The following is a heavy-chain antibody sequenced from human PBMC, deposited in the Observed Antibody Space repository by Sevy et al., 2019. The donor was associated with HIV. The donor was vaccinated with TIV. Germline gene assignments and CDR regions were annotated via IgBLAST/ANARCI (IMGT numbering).Heavy chain of an antibody. V-gene: IGHV3-7*01. Sequence: GGSLRLSCAASGFAFSSSWMTWVRQAPGKGLEWVANIKQDGSEKHYVDFLKGRFTISRDNAKNSLYLQMNSLRAEDTAVYYCARLCTGFIYYYYYGMDVWGQGTTVTVSS. D-gene: IGHD2-2*01. CDR1: GFAFSSSW. CDR2: IKQDGSEK. J-gene: IGHJ6*02. CDR3: ARLCTGFIYYYYYGMDV.